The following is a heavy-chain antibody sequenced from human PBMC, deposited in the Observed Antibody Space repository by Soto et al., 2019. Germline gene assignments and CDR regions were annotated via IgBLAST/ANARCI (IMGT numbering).Heavy chain of an antibody. D-gene: IGHD6-13*01. Sequence: QVQLVQSGAEVKKPGSSVKVSCKASGGTFSSYTISWVRQAPGQGLEWMGRIIPILGIANYAQKFQGRVTXTXXKTTSTAYMELSSLRSEDTAVYYCARGDGYSSSWHPGTCDYWGQGTLVTVSS. V-gene: IGHV1-69*02. J-gene: IGHJ4*02. CDR1: GGTFSSYT. CDR2: IIPILGIA. CDR3: ARGDGYSSSWHPGTCDY.